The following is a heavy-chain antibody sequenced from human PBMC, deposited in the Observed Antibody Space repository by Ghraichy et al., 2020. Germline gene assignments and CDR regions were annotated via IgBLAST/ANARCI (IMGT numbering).Heavy chain of an antibody. V-gene: IGHV4-61*02. CDR2: IYTNGSS. J-gene: IGHJ6*03. CDR3: ARGGRGVTTFYMDV. Sequence: TLSLTCTVSGGSITIGSYYWSWTRQPAGKGLEWIGRIYTNGSSNYNPSLQSRVTISVDTSKNQFSLRLSSVTAADTAVYYCARGGRGVTTFYMDVWGKGTTVTVSS. CDR1: GGSITIGSYY. D-gene: IGHD4-17*01.